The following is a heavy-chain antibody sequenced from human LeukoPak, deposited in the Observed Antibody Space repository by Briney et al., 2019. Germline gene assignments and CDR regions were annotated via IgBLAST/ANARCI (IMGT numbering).Heavy chain of an antibody. Sequence: PSETLSLTCTVSGGSISSYYWSWIRQPPGKGLEWIGYIYYSGSTNYNPSLESRVTISVDTSKNQFSLKLSSVTAADTAVYYCARLRGRGYYFDYWGQGTLVTVSS. D-gene: IGHD3-10*01. J-gene: IGHJ4*02. CDR1: GGSISSYY. CDR2: IYYSGST. CDR3: ARLRGRGYYFDY. V-gene: IGHV4-59*01.